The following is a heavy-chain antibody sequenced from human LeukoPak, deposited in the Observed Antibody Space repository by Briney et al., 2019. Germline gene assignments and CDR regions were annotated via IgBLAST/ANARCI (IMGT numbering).Heavy chain of an antibody. CDR1: GGSISSYY. Sequence: SETLSLTCTVSGGSISSYYWSWIRQPPGKGLEGIGYIYYSGSTNYNPSLKSRVTISVDTSKNQFSLKLSSVTAADTAVYYCARDSLGYNWFDPWGQGTLVTVSS. CDR2: IYYSGST. D-gene: IGHD6-13*01. V-gene: IGHV4-59*01. CDR3: ARDSLGYNWFDP. J-gene: IGHJ5*02.